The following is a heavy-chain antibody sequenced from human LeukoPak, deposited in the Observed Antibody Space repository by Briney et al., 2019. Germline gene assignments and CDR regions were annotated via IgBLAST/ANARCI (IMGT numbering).Heavy chain of an antibody. J-gene: IGHJ1*01. Sequence: GGSLRLSCAVSGFTVSTHWMRWVRQDPGKGLVWVSRITGDGTDTTYADSVKGRFTISRDNAKNTLYLQMNSLRAEDTAVYYCTRDRIVGCMSDGLLENWGQGTLVTVSS. V-gene: IGHV3-74*01. CDR2: ITGDGTDT. D-gene: IGHD1-26*01. CDR3: TRDRIVGCMSDGLLEN. CDR1: GFTVSTHW.